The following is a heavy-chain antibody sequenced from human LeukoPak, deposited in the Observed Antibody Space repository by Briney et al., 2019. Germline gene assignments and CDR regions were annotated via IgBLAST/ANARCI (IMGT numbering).Heavy chain of an antibody. V-gene: IGHV4-34*01. CDR1: GGSFSGYY. CDR3: ARRRKRIVVVPAASGSDWFDP. D-gene: IGHD2-2*01. CDR2: INHSGST. Sequence: NSSETLSLTCAVYGGSFSGYYWSWIRQPPGKGLEWIGEINHSGSTNYNPSLKSRVTISVDTSKNQFSLKLSSVTAADTAVYYCARRRKRIVVVPAASGSDWFDPWGQGTLVTVSS. J-gene: IGHJ5*02.